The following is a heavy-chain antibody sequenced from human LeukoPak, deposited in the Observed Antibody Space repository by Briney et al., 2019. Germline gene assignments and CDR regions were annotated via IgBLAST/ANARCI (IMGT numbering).Heavy chain of an antibody. V-gene: IGHV3-43D*03. CDR2: ISWDGGST. Sequence: GGSLRLSCAASGFTFGDYAMHWVRQAPGKGLEWVSLISWDGGSTYYADSVKGRFTISRDNSNNSLYLQMNSLRAEDTALYYCAKANTRYFDWLLLDYWGQGTLVTVSS. D-gene: IGHD3-9*01. J-gene: IGHJ4*02. CDR1: GFTFGDYA. CDR3: AKANTRYFDWLLLDY.